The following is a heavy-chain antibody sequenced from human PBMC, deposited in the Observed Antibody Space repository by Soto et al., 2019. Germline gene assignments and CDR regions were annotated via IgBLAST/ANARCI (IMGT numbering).Heavy chain of an antibody. Sequence: GGSLRLSCAASGFTFSSYAMSWVRQAPGKGLEWVSAISGSGGSTYYADSVKGRFTISRDNSKNTLYLQMNSLRAEDTVVYYCAKTWYYYGSGSYSLDTYYYYMDVWGKGTTVTVSS. D-gene: IGHD3-10*01. J-gene: IGHJ6*03. V-gene: IGHV3-23*01. CDR1: GFTFSSYA. CDR2: ISGSGGST. CDR3: AKTWYYYGSGSYSLDTYYYYMDV.